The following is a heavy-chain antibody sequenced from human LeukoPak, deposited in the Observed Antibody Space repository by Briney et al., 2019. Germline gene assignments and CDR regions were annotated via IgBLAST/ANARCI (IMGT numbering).Heavy chain of an antibody. CDR2: IYHSGST. CDR1: GGSISSGGYY. D-gene: IGHD2-2*01. J-gene: IGHJ4*02. V-gene: IGHV4-30-2*01. CDR3: ARGAYCSSTSCYEEFNFDY. Sequence: SETLSPTCTVSGGSISSGGYYWSWIRQPPGKGLEWIGYIYHSGSTYYNPSLKSRVTISVDRSKNQFSLKLSSVTAADTAVYYCARGAYCSSTSCYEEFNFDYWGQGTLVTVSS.